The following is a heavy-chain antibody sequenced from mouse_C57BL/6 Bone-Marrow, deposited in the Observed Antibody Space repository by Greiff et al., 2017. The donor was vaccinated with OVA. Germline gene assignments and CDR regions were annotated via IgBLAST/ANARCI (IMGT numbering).Heavy chain of an antibody. D-gene: IGHD1-1*01. CDR1: GFSFNTYA. CDR3: ALYYYGSSYAMDY. J-gene: IGHJ4*01. CDR2: IRSKSNNYAT. Sequence: GGGLVQPKGSLKLSCAASGFSFNTYAMNWVRQAPGKGLEWVARIRSKSNNYATYYADSVKDRFTISRDDSESMLYLQMNNLKTEDTAMYYCALYYYGSSYAMDYWGQGTSVTVSS. V-gene: IGHV10-1*01.